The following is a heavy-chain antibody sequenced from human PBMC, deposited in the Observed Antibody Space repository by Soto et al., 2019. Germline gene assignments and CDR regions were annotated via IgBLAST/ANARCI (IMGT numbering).Heavy chain of an antibody. CDR3: VRGCSGACWFEH. Sequence: EVQLAESGGGLVQPGGSLRLACVASGFSLSGYSMQWVRQAPGKGPEWLSYISGVDESIKFYAGSVRGRFTVSRDNARNSVFLQMNSLRDEASALSYCVRGCSGACWFEHWGQGTLVTVSS. D-gene: IGHD2-15*01. J-gene: IGHJ1*01. CDR2: ISGVDESIK. CDR1: GFSLSGYS. V-gene: IGHV3-48*02.